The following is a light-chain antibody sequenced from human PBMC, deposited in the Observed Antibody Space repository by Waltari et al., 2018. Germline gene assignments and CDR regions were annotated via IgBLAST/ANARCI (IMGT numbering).Light chain of an antibody. V-gene: IGKV3-20*01. Sequence: DIVLTQSPGTLSLSPGERATLSCRASQSVSSTYLAWYQQKPGQPPRLLIYDASSRATGIPDRFSGSGSGTDFTLTISRLEPEDFAVYYCLQYDSSPPYTFGQGTKLEIK. CDR2: DAS. CDR1: QSVSSTY. CDR3: LQYDSSPPYT. J-gene: IGKJ2*01.